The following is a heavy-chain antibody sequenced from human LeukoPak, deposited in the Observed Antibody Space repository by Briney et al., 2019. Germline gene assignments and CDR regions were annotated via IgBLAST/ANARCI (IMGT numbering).Heavy chain of an antibody. CDR3: ACSITMVRGAIEAKET. CDR1: GFTFSSYG. Sequence: GGSLRLSCAASGFTFSSYGMHWVRQAPGKGLEWVAFIRYDGSNKYYADSVKGRFTISRDNSKNTLYLQMNSLRAEDTAVYYCACSITMVRGAIEAKETWGQGTLVTVSS. CDR2: IRYDGSNK. D-gene: IGHD3-10*01. J-gene: IGHJ5*02. V-gene: IGHV3-30*02.